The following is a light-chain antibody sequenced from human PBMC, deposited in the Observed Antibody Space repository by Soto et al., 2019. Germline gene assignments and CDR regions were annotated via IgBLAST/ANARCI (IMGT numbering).Light chain of an antibody. CDR2: GNS. V-gene: IGLV1-40*01. CDR3: QSYDSNLSVV. CDR1: SSNIGAGYD. Sequence: QSVLTQPPSVSGAPGQRVTISCTGSSSNIGAGYDVHWYQQLPGTAPKLLIYGNSNRPSGVPDRFSGSKSGTSASLAITGLQAEDEADYYFQSYDSNLSVVFVGGTKVNVL. J-gene: IGLJ2*01.